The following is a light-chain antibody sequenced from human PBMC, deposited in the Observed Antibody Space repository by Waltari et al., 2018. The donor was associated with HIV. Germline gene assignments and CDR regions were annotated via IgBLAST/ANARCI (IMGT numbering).Light chain of an antibody. V-gene: IGLV3-1*01. Sequence: SYELSQLPSVSVSSGQTARSTCAGDKLGDTYACWYQQRPGQSPDLVIYQDTKRPSGIPERFSGSNSGNTATLTISGTQAMDEADYYCQAFDSSTVVFGGGTKLTVL. CDR3: QAFDSSTVV. CDR1: KLGDTY. CDR2: QDT. J-gene: IGLJ2*01.